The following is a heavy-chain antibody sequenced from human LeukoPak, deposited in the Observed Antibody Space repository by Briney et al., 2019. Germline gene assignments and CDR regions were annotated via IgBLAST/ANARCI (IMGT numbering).Heavy chain of an antibody. Sequence: SETLSLTCTVSGGSISSGGYYWSWIRQHPGKGLEWIGYIYYSGSTYYNPSLKSRVTISVDTSKNHFSLTLSSVAAADTAVYYCTRSYDSSASGFDYWGQGTPVTVSP. CDR2: IYYSGST. CDR1: GGSISSGGYY. D-gene: IGHD3-22*01. V-gene: IGHV4-31*03. CDR3: TRSYDSSASGFDY. J-gene: IGHJ4*02.